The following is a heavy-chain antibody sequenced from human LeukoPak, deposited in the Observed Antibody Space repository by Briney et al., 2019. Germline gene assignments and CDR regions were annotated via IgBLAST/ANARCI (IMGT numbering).Heavy chain of an antibody. Sequence: SETLSLTCTVSNYSISSDYYWGWIRQPPGKGLEWIGSLFHSGTIYYTPSLKSRVTTSVDTSNNRFSLKLMSVTAADTAVYYCARATRPRGDFDYWGQGTLVTVSS. CDR3: ARATRPRGDFDY. CDR2: LFHSGTI. V-gene: IGHV4-38-2*02. J-gene: IGHJ4*02. D-gene: IGHD6-6*01. CDR1: NYSISSDYY.